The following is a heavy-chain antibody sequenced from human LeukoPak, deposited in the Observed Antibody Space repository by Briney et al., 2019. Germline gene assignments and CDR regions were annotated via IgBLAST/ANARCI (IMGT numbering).Heavy chain of an antibody. J-gene: IGHJ4*02. CDR1: GFTFSSYG. CDR2: ISYDGTYK. D-gene: IGHD3-10*01. V-gene: IGHV3-30*18. CDR3: VKSGQNYYGSV. Sequence: GGSLRLSCAASGFTFSSYGMHWARQAPGKGLEGVAVISYDGTYKYYADSVTGRFTISRDNSKNTLYLQMNSLRAEDTAVYYCVKSGQNYYGSVWGQGTQVTVSS.